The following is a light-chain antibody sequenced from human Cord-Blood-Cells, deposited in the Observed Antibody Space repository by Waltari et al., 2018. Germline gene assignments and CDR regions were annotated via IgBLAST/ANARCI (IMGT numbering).Light chain of an antibody. J-gene: IGLJ3*02. CDR3: SSYTSSSTGWV. V-gene: IGLV2-14*01. Sequence: QSALTQPASVSGSPGQSITISCTGTSSDVGGYNYVSWYQQHPGKAPKLVIYDVSKRPSGVSNRFSGSKSGNTASLTISGLQAEDEADYYCSSYTSSSTGWVFGGGTKLTVL. CDR2: DVS. CDR1: SSDVGGYNY.